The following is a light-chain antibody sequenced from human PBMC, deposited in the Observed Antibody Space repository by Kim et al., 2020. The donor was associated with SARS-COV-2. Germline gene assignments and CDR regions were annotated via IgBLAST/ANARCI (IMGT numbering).Light chain of an antibody. V-gene: IGKV1-39*01. CDR2: AAS. CDR1: QSISTY. CDR3: QQTYSTPLT. J-gene: IGKJ4*01. Sequence: ASVGDRVTITCRASQSISTYLNWYQQKPRKAPKLLIYAASSLQGGVPSRFSASGSGADFTLTISSLQPEDFATYYCQQTYSTPLTFGGGTKVDIK.